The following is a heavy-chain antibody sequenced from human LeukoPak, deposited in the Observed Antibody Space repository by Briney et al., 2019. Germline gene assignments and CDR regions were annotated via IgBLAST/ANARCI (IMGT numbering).Heavy chain of an antibody. D-gene: IGHD5-18*01. CDR2: TRNKANSYTT. V-gene: IGHV3-72*01. CDR3: ARVGYSYGDNISDY. Sequence: GRSLRLSCAASGFTFSSYAMHWVRQAPGKGLEWVGRTRNKANSYTTEYAASVKGRFTISRDDSKNSLYLQMNSLKTEDTAVYYCARVGYSYGDNISDYWGQGTLVTVSS. CDR1: GFTFSSYA. J-gene: IGHJ4*02.